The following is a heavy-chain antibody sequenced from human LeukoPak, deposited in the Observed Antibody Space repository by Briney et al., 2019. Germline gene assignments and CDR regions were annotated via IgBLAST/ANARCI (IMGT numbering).Heavy chain of an antibody. CDR1: GFTFSSYS. Sequence: GGSLRLSCAASGFTFSSYSMNWVRQAPGKGLEWVSSISSSSSYIYYADSVKGRFTISRDNAKNSLYLQMNSLRAEDTAVYYCAREGDDILTGYYASDWGQGTLVTVSS. CDR2: ISSSSSYI. V-gene: IGHV3-21*01. CDR3: AREGDDILTGYYASD. D-gene: IGHD3-9*01. J-gene: IGHJ4*02.